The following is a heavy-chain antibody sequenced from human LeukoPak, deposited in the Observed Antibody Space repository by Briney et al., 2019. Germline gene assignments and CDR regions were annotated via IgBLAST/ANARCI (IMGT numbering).Heavy chain of an antibody. CDR3: ARVPTLYCSGGSCYSLYYYGMDV. CDR1: GFTFSRYW. J-gene: IGHJ6*02. V-gene: IGHV3-7*04. Sequence: PGGSQRLACAASGFTFSRYWMGWARQAPGKGLEWVATIKEGGGEKYYVDSVKGRFTISRDNSKNTLYLQMNSLRAEDTAVYYCARVPTLYCSGGSCYSLYYYGMDVWGQGTTVTVSS. D-gene: IGHD2-15*01. CDR2: IKEGGGEK.